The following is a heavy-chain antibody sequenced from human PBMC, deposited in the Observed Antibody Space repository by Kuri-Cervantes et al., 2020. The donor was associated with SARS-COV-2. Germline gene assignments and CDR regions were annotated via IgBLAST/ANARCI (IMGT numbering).Heavy chain of an antibody. Sequence: GGSLRLSCAASGITFSSYGMHWVRQAPGKGLEWVAFISYDGSNKYYADSVKGRFTISRDNSKNTLYPQMNSLRAEDTAVYYCAREGYYDSSAKAGFDYWGQGTLVTVSS. CDR2: ISYDGSNK. CDR1: GITFSSYG. D-gene: IGHD3-22*01. CDR3: AREGYYDSSAKAGFDY. V-gene: IGHV3-30*03. J-gene: IGHJ4*02.